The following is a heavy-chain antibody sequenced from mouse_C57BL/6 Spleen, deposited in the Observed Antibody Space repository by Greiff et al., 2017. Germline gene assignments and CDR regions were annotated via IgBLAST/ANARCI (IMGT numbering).Heavy chain of an antibody. CDR2: INPSNGGT. CDR3: AVGDFTTLVPDFEV. V-gene: IGHV1-42*01. Sequence: VQLQQSGPELVKPGASVKISCKASGYTFTGYYMHWVKQSPGKSLEWIGEINPSNGGTTYNKKFKAKATLTVDKSSSTAYMQLKSLTSEVSAVYYCAVGDFTTLVPDFEVWGTGTTVTVSS. J-gene: IGHJ1*03. CDR1: GYTFTGYY. D-gene: IGHD1-1*01.